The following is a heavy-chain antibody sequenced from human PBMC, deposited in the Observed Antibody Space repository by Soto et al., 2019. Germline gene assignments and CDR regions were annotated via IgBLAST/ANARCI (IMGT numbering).Heavy chain of an antibody. CDR3: ARLRDSSLIESDY. CDR1: GFTFSSYA. D-gene: IGHD3-22*01. CDR2: VTGSGIST. J-gene: IGHJ4*02. V-gene: IGHV3-23*01. Sequence: EVQLLESGGGLVQPGGSLRLSCEASGFTFSSYAMSWVRQAPGKGLEWVSAVTGSGISTYYADSVKGRFTISRDNSNNTLYLQMNSLRSGDTAVYYCARLRDSSLIESDYWGQGTLVTVSS.